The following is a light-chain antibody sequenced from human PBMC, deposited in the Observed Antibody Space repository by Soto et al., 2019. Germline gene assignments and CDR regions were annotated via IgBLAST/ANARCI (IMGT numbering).Light chain of an antibody. CDR3: QQYNNWPPDRT. J-gene: IGKJ1*01. CDR1: QSVCSN. V-gene: IGKV3-15*01. CDR2: GAS. Sequence: EIVMTQSPATLSVSPGDRAALSCMASQSVCSNLAWYQQKPGQAPRLLIYGASTRATGIPARFSGSGSGTEFTLTISSLQYEDFAIYFCQQYNNWPPDRTFGQGTKVEIK.